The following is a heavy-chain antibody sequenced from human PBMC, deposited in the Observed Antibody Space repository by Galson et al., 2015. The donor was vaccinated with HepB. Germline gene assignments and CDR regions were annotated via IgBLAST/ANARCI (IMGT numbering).Heavy chain of an antibody. Sequence: LRLSCAASGFTFSNYWMTWVRQAPGKGLEWVANIDQGGNEKNYVDSVKGRFTISRDNANNSLSLQVNSLRAEDTAVYYCARDVTPYDGSYGSYHYYDAIDMWGQGTMVTVSS. J-gene: IGHJ3*02. V-gene: IGHV3-7*05. D-gene: IGHD3-16*02. CDR2: IDQGGNEK. CDR3: ARDVTPYDGSYGSYHYYDAIDM. CDR1: GFTFSNYW.